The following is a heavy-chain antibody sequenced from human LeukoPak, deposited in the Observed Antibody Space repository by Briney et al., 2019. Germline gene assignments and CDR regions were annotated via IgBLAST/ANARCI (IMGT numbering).Heavy chain of an antibody. Sequence: GGSLRLSCAASGFTFSSYAMHWVRQAPGKGLEWVAVISYDGSNKYYADSVKGRFTISRDDSKNTLYLQMNSLKTEDTAVYYCTNRGTWGQGTLVTVSS. D-gene: IGHD7-27*01. J-gene: IGHJ5*02. CDR3: TNRGT. CDR1: GFTFSSYA. CDR2: ISYDGSNK. V-gene: IGHV3-30-3*01.